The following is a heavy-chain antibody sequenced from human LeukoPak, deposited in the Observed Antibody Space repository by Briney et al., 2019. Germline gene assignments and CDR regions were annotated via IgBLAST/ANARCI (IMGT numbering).Heavy chain of an antibody. J-gene: IGHJ3*01. CDR2: IYPSGST. V-gene: IGHV4-59*08. CDR1: GGSINNYY. CDR3: ARPTYGWGLGAFDF. Sequence: SETLSLTCSVSGGSINNYYWSWIRQPPGKGLEWIGSIYPSGSTNYSPSLESRVAISVDTSKNQFSLKLISVTAGDTAVYYCARPTYGWGLGAFDFWGRGTMVVVSS. D-gene: IGHD3-10*01.